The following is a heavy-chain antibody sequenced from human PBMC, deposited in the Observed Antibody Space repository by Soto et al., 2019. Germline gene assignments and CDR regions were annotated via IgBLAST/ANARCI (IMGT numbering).Heavy chain of an antibody. V-gene: IGHV5-10-1*01. D-gene: IGHD2-15*01. CDR1: GYSFTSYW. CDR2: IDPSDSYT. Sequence: GESLKISCKGSGYSFTSYWISWVRQMPGKGLEWMGRIDPSDSYTNYSPSFQGHVTISADKSISTAYLQWSSLKASDTAMYYCARVYCSGGSCYPQGRFDYWGQGTLVTVSS. J-gene: IGHJ4*02. CDR3: ARVYCSGGSCYPQGRFDY.